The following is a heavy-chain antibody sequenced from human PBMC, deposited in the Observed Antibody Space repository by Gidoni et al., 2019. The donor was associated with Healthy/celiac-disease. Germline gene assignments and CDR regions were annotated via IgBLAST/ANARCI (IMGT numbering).Heavy chain of an antibody. CDR2: IYYSGST. D-gene: IGHD2-15*01. CDR3: ARDRGGWWPKYYFDY. CDR1: GCSISSGDYY. V-gene: IGHV4-30-4*01. Sequence: QVQLQESGPGLVKPSQTLSLTCTVAGCSISSGDYYWSWIRQPPGKGLEWIGYIYYSGSTYYNPSLKSRVTISVDTSKNQFSLKLSSVTAADTAVYYCARDRGGWWPKYYFDYWGQGTLVTVSS. J-gene: IGHJ4*02.